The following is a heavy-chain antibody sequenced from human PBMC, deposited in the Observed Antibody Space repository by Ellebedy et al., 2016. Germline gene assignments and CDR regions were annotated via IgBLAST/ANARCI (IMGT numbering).Heavy chain of an antibody. CDR3: AKDRSSSMVDDAFDI. CDR2: IKQDGIET. V-gene: IGHV3-7*03. J-gene: IGHJ3*02. CDR1: GFTFTTYS. Sequence: GGSLRLXXVASGFTFTTYSMSWVRQAPGKGLEWVANIKQDGIETHYVDSVKGRFTISRDNSKNTLYLQMNSLRAEDTAVYYCAKDRSSSMVDDAFDIWGQGTMVTVSS. D-gene: IGHD6-6*01.